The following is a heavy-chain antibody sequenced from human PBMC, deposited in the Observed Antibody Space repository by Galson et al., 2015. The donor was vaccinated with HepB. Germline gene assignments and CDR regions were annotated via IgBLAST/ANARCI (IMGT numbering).Heavy chain of an antibody. CDR3: ARVRLGYFDY. CDR2: ISGYNGKA. Sequence: QSGAEVKKPGASVKVSYKASDYTFTNYGISWVRQAPGRGLEWMGWISGYNGKANYAQKVQGRVTMTTDTPTSTAYMDLRSLRSDDTAVYYCARVRLGYFDYWGQGSLVTVSS. CDR1: DYTFTNYG. V-gene: IGHV1-18*04. J-gene: IGHJ4*02. D-gene: IGHD3-9*01.